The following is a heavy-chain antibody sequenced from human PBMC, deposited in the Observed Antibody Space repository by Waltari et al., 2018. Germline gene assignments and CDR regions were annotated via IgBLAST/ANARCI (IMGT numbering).Heavy chain of an antibody. Sequence: QVQLVQSGAEVKKPGASVKVSCKTSGYTFDDSYMHWERQAPGQCLEWMGGCNRYSDVTNYAQKSQGRVTMTRDPSLSTAEMELSGLRSGDTAVYYCARDRSGSGWYSFNYWGQGTLVTVSS. V-gene: IGHV1-2*02. J-gene: IGHJ4*02. CDR2: CNRYSDVT. CDR3: ARDRSGSGWYSFNY. D-gene: IGHD6-19*01. CDR1: GYTFDDSY.